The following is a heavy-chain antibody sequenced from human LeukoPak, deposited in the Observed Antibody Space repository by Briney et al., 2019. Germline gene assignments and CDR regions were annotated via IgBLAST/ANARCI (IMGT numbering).Heavy chain of an antibody. CDR1: GDSISNYY. CDR2: IYTSGST. V-gene: IGHV4-4*07. CDR3: ARSGDFWSGYYSDY. J-gene: IGHJ4*02. Sequence: SETLSLTCTVSGDSISNYYWSWIRQPAGRGLEWIGRIYTSGSTDYNPSLKSRVTMSVDTSKNQFSLKLSSVTAADTAVYYCARSGDFWSGYYSDYWGQGTLVTVSS. D-gene: IGHD3-3*01.